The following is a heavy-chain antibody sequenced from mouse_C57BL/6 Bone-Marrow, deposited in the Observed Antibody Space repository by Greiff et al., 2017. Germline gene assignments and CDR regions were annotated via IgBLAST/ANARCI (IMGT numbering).Heavy chain of an antibody. CDR2: LSNLAYSI. CDR1: GFTFSDYG. J-gene: IGHJ1*03. V-gene: IGHV5-15*04. CDR3: ARRGGTGNCDWYFDV. D-gene: IGHD4-1*01. Sequence: EVQVVESGGGLVQPGGSLKLSCAASGFTFSDYGLAWVRQAPRKGPAWVAFLSNLAYSIYYADTVTGRFTISRENAKNTLDLEMSSLMSEDTAMYYCARRGGTGNCDWYFDVWGTGTTVTVSS.